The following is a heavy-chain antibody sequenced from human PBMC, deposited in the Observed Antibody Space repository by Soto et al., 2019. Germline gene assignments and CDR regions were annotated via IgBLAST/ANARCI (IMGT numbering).Heavy chain of an antibody. CDR2: ISGSGGST. J-gene: IGHJ3*02. D-gene: IGHD3-10*01. Sequence: GGSLRLSCAASGFTFSTYAMTWVRQAPGRGLEWVSVISGSGGSTYYADSVKGRFTISRDNSKNSLYLQMNSLRAEDTAVYYCAKGVYYYGSGSYSTQHDAFDIWGQGTMVTVSS. CDR1: GFTFSTYA. V-gene: IGHV3-23*01. CDR3: AKGVYYYGSGSYSTQHDAFDI.